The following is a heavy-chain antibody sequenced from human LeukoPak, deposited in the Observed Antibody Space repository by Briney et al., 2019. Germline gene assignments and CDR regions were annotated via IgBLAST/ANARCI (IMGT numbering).Heavy chain of an antibody. D-gene: IGHD3-22*01. CDR3: ARTHYYDSSGYYYA. CDR1: GFTFSSYG. V-gene: IGHV3-33*01. J-gene: IGHJ5*02. Sequence: GGSLRLPCAASGFTFSSYGMHWVRQAPGKGLEWVAVIWYDGSNKYYADSVKGRFTISRDNSKNTLYLQMNSLRAEDTAVYYCARTHYYDSSGYYYAWGQGTLVTVSS. CDR2: IWYDGSNK.